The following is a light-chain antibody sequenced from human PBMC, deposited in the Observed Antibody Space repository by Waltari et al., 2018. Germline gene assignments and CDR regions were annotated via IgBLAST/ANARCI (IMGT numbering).Light chain of an antibody. J-gene: IGLJ1*01. Sequence: QSALAPPASVSGSPGQSITIFCTGTSSDIGGHHYVSWYQQHPVKAPKLMIYGVTDRPSGGSNRVSASKSGNTASLTISGLQAEDEAHYYCCSYTSSRSLVFGTGTKVTVL. CDR3: CSYTSSRSLV. CDR2: GVT. CDR1: SSDIGGHHY. V-gene: IGLV2-14*01.